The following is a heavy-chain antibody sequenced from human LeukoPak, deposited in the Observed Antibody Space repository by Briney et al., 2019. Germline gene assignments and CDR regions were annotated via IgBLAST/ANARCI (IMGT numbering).Heavy chain of an antibody. CDR3: AKDFRIGYSAHFDY. CDR1: GFTFRSHA. CDR2: IYENGGTT. Sequence: QSGGSLRLSCVGSGFTFRSHAMSWVRQAPEKGLEFVSGIYENGGTTYYADSVKGRFSISRDNSKNTLYLQMDSLRAEDTAVYYCAKDFRIGYSAHFDYWGQGALVTVSS. V-gene: IGHV3-23*01. J-gene: IGHJ4*02. D-gene: IGHD2-21*01.